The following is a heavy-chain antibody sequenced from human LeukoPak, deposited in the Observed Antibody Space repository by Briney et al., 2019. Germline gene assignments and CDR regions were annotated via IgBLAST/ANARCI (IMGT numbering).Heavy chain of an antibody. Sequence: GGSLRLSCAASGFTFDDYAMHWVRQAPGKGLEWVSGISWNSGSIGYADSVKGRFTISRDNAKNSLYLQMNSLRAEDMALYYCAKGGGNHYYYYYMDVWGKGTTVTVSS. CDR3: AKGGGNHYYYYYMDV. J-gene: IGHJ6*03. CDR1: GFTFDDYA. V-gene: IGHV3-9*03. CDR2: ISWNSGSI. D-gene: IGHD4-23*01.